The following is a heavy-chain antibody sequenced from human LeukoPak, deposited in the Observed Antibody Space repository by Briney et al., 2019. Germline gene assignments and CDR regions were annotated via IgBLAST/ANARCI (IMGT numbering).Heavy chain of an antibody. J-gene: IGHJ3*02. CDR1: GGSISGYY. Sequence: ASETLSLTCTVSGGSISGYYWGWIRQPPGKGLEWIGYIYYSGSTNYNPSLESRVTISIDTSKNQFSLKLRSVTAADTAVYYCATLLYGSGSYPTRDDAFDIWGQGTMVTVSS. D-gene: IGHD3-10*01. V-gene: IGHV4-59*01. CDR2: IYYSGST. CDR3: ATLLYGSGSYPTRDDAFDI.